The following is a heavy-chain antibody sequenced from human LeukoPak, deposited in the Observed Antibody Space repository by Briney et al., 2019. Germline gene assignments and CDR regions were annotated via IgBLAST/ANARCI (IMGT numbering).Heavy chain of an antibody. CDR3: ARVGSRYYDSLGY. V-gene: IGHV1-3*01. Sequence: GASVKVSCKASGYTFTSYAMHWVRQAPGQRLEWMGWINAGNGNTKYSQKLQGRVTITRDTSASIAYMELSSLRSEDTAVYYCARVGSRYYDSLGYWGQGTLVTVSS. CDR1: GYTFTSYA. CDR2: INAGNGNT. D-gene: IGHD3-22*01. J-gene: IGHJ4*02.